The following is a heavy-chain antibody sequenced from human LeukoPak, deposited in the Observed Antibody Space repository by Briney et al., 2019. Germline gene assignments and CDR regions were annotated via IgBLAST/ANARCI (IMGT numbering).Heavy chain of an antibody. V-gene: IGHV4-4*07. CDR1: GGSISSYY. CDR2: IYTSGST. CDR3: AREAVLRYFDWSHLTTYYFDY. Sequence: PSETLSLTCTVSGGSISSYYWSWIRQPAGKGLEWIGRIYTSGSTNYNPSLKSRVTMSVGTSKNQFSLKLSSVTAADTAVYYCAREAVLRYFDWSHLTTYYFDYWGQGTLVTVSS. D-gene: IGHD3-9*01. J-gene: IGHJ4*02.